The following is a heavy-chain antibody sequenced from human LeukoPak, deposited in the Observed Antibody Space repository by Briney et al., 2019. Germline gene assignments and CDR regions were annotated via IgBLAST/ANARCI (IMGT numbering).Heavy chain of an antibody. V-gene: IGHV1-46*01. CDR3: ARGIVVVPAAMRAWFDP. CDR2: INPSGGST. CDR1: GYTFTSYY. Sequence: ASVKVSCKASGYTFTSYYLYWVRQAPGQGLEWMGIINPSGGSTSYAQKFQGRVTMTRDTSTSTVYMELSSLRSEDTAVYYCARGIVVVPAAMRAWFDPWGQGTLVTVSS. D-gene: IGHD2-2*01. J-gene: IGHJ5*02.